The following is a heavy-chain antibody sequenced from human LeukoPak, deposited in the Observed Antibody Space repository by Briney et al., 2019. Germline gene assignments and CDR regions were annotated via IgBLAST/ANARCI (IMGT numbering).Heavy chain of an antibody. Sequence: GGSLRLSCTASGFTFGDYAMSWVRQAPGKGLEWVGFIRSKAYGGTTEYAASVKGRFTISRDDSKSIAYLQMNSLKTEDTAVYYCTRAYYDFWSGFPSTLHFDIWGQGTMVTVSS. V-gene: IGHV3-49*04. CDR3: TRAYYDFWSGFPSTLHFDI. CDR1: GFTFGDYA. CDR2: IRSKAYGGTT. D-gene: IGHD3-3*01. J-gene: IGHJ3*02.